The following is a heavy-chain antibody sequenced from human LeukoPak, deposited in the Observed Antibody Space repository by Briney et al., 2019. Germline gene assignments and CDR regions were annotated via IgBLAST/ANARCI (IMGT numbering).Heavy chain of an antibody. J-gene: IGHJ4*02. CDR2: INHSGST. CDR3: ARDLELGY. CDR1: GGSFSGYY. Sequence: PSETLSLTCAVYGGSFSGYYWSWIRQPPGKGLEWIGEINHSGSTNYNPSLKSRVTISVDTSKNQFSLKLNSVTAADTAVYYCARDLELGYWGQGTLVTVSS. D-gene: IGHD1-7*01. V-gene: IGHV4-34*01.